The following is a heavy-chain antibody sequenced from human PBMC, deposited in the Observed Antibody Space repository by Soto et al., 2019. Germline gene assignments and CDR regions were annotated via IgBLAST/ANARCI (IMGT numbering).Heavy chain of an antibody. CDR1: GFTFRTYT. CDR2: IRGFSPYT. Sequence: GSLRLSCVASGFTFRTYTMNWVRQAPGKGLEWVSGIRGFSPYTFYSESVKGRFTISRDNAKNSLYLQMNSLRAEDTAVYYCARDRGYDAHDYYYNAMDVWGQGTTVTVSS. V-gene: IGHV3-21*01. D-gene: IGHD2-15*01. CDR3: ARDRGYDAHDYYYNAMDV. J-gene: IGHJ6*02.